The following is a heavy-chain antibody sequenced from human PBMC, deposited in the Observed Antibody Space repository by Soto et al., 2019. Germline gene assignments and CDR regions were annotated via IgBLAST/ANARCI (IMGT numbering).Heavy chain of an antibody. Sequence: SETLSLTCTVSGGSISSYYWSWIRPPQGKGLERIGYIYYSGSTNYNPSLKSRVTISVDTSKNQFSLKLSSVTAADTAVYYCARASGWGYCRGCSCYTTNVILGYYDYGMDCWGQGTTVSV. CDR3: ARASGWGYCRGCSCYTTNVILGYYDYGMDC. V-gene: IGHV4-59*01. CDR1: GGSISSYY. CDR2: IYYSGST. J-gene: IGHJ6*02. D-gene: IGHD2-15*01.